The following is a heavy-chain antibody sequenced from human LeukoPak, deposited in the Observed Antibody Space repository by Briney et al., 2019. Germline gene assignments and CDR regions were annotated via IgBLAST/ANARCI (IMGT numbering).Heavy chain of an antibody. D-gene: IGHD3-9*01. CDR2: IYTSGST. Sequence: PSETLSLTCAVYGGSISSSSYYWGWIRQPPGKGLEWIGRIYTSGSTNYNPSLKSRVTISVDTSKNQFSLKLSSVTAADTAVYYCARRDDILTNDYWGQGTLVTVSS. CDR3: ARRDDILTNDY. J-gene: IGHJ4*02. CDR1: GGSISSSSYY. V-gene: IGHV4-39*01.